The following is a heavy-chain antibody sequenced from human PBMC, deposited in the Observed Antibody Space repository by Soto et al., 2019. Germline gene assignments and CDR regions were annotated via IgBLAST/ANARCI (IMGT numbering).Heavy chain of an antibody. V-gene: IGHV4-61*05. CDR1: GGSISSSSYY. D-gene: IGHD5-12*01. Sequence: SETLSLTCTVSGGSISSSSYYWGWIRQPPGKGLEWIGYIYYSGSTNYNPSLKSRVTISVDTSKNQFSLKLSSVTAADTAVYYCARLKWLRLADYWGQGTLVTVSS. CDR2: IYYSGST. J-gene: IGHJ4*02. CDR3: ARLKWLRLADY.